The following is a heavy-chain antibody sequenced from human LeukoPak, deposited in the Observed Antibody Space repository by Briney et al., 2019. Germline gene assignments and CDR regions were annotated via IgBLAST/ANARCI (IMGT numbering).Heavy chain of an antibody. J-gene: IGHJ3*02. CDR2: ISSSSSTI. Sequence: GGSLRLSCAASGFTFSSHSMNWVRQAPGKRLEWVSYISSSSSTIYYADSVKGRFTISRDNSKNTLYVQMDSLRAEDTAVYYCAKDRTDCSSTSCYLAFDIWGQGTMVTVSS. V-gene: IGHV3-48*01. CDR1: GFTFSSHS. D-gene: IGHD2-2*01. CDR3: AKDRTDCSSTSCYLAFDI.